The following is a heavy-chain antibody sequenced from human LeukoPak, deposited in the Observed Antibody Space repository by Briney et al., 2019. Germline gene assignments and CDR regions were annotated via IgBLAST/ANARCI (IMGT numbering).Heavy chain of an antibody. CDR3: AASAPRDY. CDR2: ISTSSTYI. Sequence: PGGSLRLSCAASGFPFSTYSMNWVRQAPGKGLEWVSSISTSSTYIYYADSVKGRFTISRDNAKNSLYLQMNSLRAEDTAVYYCAASAPRDYWGQGTLVTVSS. V-gene: IGHV3-21*01. J-gene: IGHJ4*02. CDR1: GFPFSTYS.